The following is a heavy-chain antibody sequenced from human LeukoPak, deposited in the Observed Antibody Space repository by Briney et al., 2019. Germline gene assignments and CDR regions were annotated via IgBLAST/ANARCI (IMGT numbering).Heavy chain of an antibody. D-gene: IGHD6-19*01. V-gene: IGHV1-18*01. CDR1: GYTFTSYG. J-gene: IGHJ5*02. CDR3: ARDQGGSGWYWFDP. CDR2: VSAYNGNT. Sequence: ASVKVSCKASGYTFTSYGISWVRQAPGQGLEWMGWVSAYNGNTNYAQKLQGRVTMTTDTSTSTAYMELRSLRSDDTAVYYCARDQGGSGWYWFDPWGQGTLVTVSS.